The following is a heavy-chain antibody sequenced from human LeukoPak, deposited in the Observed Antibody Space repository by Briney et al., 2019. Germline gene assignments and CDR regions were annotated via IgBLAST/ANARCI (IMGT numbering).Heavy chain of an antibody. CDR1: GFTFSSYA. Sequence: GGSLRLSCAASGFTFSSYAMSWVRQAPGKGLEWVSAISGSGGSTYYADSVKGRFTISRDNSNNTLYLQMNSLRAEDTAVYYCAKDFYSSSRYGRFDPWGQGTLVTVSS. V-gene: IGHV3-23*01. CDR2: ISGSGGST. CDR3: AKDFYSSSRYGRFDP. D-gene: IGHD6-13*01. J-gene: IGHJ5*02.